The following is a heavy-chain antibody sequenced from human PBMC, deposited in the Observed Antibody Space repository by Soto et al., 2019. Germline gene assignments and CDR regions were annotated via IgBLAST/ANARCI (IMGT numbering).Heavy chain of an antibody. CDR2: IIPISGTA. D-gene: IGHD2-2*01. V-gene: IGHV1-69*19. CDR3: ARSQGSSTSLEIYYYYYYGMDV. Sequence: QVQLVQSGAEVKKPGSSVKVSCKASGGTFSSYAISWVRQAPGQGLEWMGGIIPISGTANYAQKFQGRVTITADDSTSTAYKELSSRRSEDTAVYYCARSQGSSTSLEIYYYYYYGMDVWGQGTTVTVSS. J-gene: IGHJ6*02. CDR1: GGTFSSYA.